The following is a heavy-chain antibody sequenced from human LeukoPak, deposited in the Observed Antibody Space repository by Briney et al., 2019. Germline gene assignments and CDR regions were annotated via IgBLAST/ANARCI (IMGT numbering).Heavy chain of an antibody. CDR1: GFTFSSYA. J-gene: IGHJ6*02. Sequence: GGSLRLSCAASGFTFSSYAMSWARQAPGKGLEWVSAISGSGGSTYYADSVKGRFTISRDNSKNTLYLQMNSLRAEDTAVYYCAKAWTAARHYGMDVWGQGTTVTVSS. D-gene: IGHD6-6*01. V-gene: IGHV3-23*01. CDR3: AKAWTAARHYGMDV. CDR2: ISGSGGST.